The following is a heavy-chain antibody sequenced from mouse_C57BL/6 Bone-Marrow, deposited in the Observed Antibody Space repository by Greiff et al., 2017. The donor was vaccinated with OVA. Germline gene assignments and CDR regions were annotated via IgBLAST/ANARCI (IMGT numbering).Heavy chain of an antibody. J-gene: IGHJ4*01. V-gene: IGHV14-4*01. CDR2: IDPENGDT. Sequence: DVQLVESGAELVRPGASVKLSCTASGFNIKDDYMHWVKQRPEQGLEWIGWIDPENGDTEYASKFQGKATITADTSSNTAYLQLSSLTSEDTAVYYCTTEAGGYYAMDYWGQGTSVTVSS. CDR3: TTEAGGYYAMDY. CDR1: GFNIKDDY.